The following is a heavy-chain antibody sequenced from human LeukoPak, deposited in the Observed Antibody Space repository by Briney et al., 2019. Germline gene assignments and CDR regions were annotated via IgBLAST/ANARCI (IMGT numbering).Heavy chain of an antibody. CDR2: IKQDGSEK. D-gene: IGHD3-22*01. CDR1: GFTFSSYW. V-gene: IGHV3-7*01. J-gene: IGHJ4*02. CDR3: ARESSYYDSSGYYFDY. Sequence: PGGSLRLSCAASGFTFSSYWMSWVRQAPGKGLEWVANIKQDGSEKYYVDSVKGRFTISRDNAKNSLYLQMSSLRAEDTAVYYCARESSYYDSSGYYFDYWGQGTLVTVSS.